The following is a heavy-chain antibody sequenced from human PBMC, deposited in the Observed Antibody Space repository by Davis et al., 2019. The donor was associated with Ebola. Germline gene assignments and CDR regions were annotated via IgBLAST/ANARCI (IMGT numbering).Heavy chain of an antibody. V-gene: IGHV1-69*13. Sequence: SVKVSCKAPGGTFSSSSIIWVRQAPGQGLEWMGGFIPVYAAANYAQKFQGRVTITADESASTAYMELSSLTSENTAVYYCARVRGYCSSTSCPAYGMDVWGQGTTVTVSS. CDR3: ARVRGYCSSTSCPAYGMDV. J-gene: IGHJ6*02. CDR1: GGTFSSSS. D-gene: IGHD2-2*01. CDR2: FIPVYAAA.